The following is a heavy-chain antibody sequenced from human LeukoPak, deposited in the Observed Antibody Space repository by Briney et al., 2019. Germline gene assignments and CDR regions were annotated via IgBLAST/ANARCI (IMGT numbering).Heavy chain of an antibody. CDR3: ARLVAYYYGSGTIDY. CDR1: GGSLSSVDYF. D-gene: IGHD3-10*01. J-gene: IGHJ4*02. V-gene: IGHV4-30-4*08. Sequence: SQTLSLTCTVSGGSLSSVDYFWGWIRQSPGKGLEWIGYLSHIGSSYYNPSLKSRVTISVDTSKNQFSLRLSSVTAADTAVYYCARLVAYYYGSGTIDYWGQGTLVTVSS. CDR2: LSHIGSS.